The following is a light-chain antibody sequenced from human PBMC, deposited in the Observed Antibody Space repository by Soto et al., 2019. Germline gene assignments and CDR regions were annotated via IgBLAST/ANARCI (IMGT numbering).Light chain of an antibody. Sequence: QSALAQPAPVSGSPGQSITISCTGTSGFVGSFSLVSWYQQHPGKAPKVMISEGHRRPSGVPDRFSGSKSGNTASLTISGLQAEDEADYYCCSYVGSYSYVFGIGTKVTVL. CDR2: EGH. CDR1: SGFVGSFSL. CDR3: CSYVGSYSYV. V-gene: IGLV2-23*01. J-gene: IGLJ1*01.